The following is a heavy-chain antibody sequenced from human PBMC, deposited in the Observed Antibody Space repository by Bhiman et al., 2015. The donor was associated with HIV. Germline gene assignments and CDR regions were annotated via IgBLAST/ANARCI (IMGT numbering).Heavy chain of an antibody. V-gene: IGHV3-30*02. CDR2: IRYDGSNK. CDR1: GFTFSSYS. J-gene: IGHJ4*02. D-gene: IGHD3-16*01. Sequence: VQLVESGGGLVKPGGSVRLSCGASGFTFSSYSMNWVRQAPGKGLEWVAFIRYDGSNKYYADSVKGRFTISRDNSKNTLYLQMNSLRAEDTAVYYCAKDREMDGGRIMITFDQDYWGQGTLVTVSS. CDR3: AKDREMDGGRIMITFDQDY.